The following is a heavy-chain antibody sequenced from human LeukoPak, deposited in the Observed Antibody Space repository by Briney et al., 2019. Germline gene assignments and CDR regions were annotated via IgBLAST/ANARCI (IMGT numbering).Heavy chain of an antibody. V-gene: IGHV3-30*01. CDR3: ARDFEAHDLRPIGY. D-gene: IGHD3-3*01. Sequence: GRSLRLSCAASGFTFSSYAMHWVRQAPGKGLEWVAVISYGGDNKYYADSVKGRFTISRDNSKNTLYLQMNSLRAEDTAVYYCARDFEAHDLRPIGYWGQGTLVTVSS. CDR2: ISYGGDNK. J-gene: IGHJ4*02. CDR1: GFTFSSYA.